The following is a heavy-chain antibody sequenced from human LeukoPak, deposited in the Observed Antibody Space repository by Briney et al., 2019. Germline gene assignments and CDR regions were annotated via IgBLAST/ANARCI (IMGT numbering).Heavy chain of an antibody. J-gene: IGHJ4*02. CDR3: VKDSTISGVFDY. CDR1: GFTFSRFG. D-gene: IGHD1-26*01. CDR2: ISANGGST. Sequence: PGGSLRLSCSASGFTFSRFGMHWVRQAPGKGLEYVSSISANGGSTDYADSVKGRFTISRDNSKNTLYLQMSSPRAEDTAVYYCVKDSTISGVFDYWGQGTLVTVSS. V-gene: IGHV3-64D*06.